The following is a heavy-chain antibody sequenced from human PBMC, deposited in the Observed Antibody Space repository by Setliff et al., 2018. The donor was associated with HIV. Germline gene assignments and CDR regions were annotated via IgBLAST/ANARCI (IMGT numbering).Heavy chain of an antibody. J-gene: IGHJ4*02. D-gene: IGHD6-19*01. CDR1: GGSISTHY. V-gene: IGHV4-59*11. CDR2: VYYDAST. Sequence: SETLSLTCTVSGGSISTHYWSWIRQPPGKGLEWIGTVYYDASTIYTPSLNSRFTISRDNAKNSVYLQMNSLRVEDTAMYYCTKDHLSGWASDCWGQGTLVTVSS. CDR3: TKDHLSGWASDC.